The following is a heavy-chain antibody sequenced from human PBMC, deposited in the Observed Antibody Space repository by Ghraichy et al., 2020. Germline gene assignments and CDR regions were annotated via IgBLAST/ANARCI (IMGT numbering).Heavy chain of an antibody. CDR2: IKQDGSEK. D-gene: IGHD1-26*01. Sequence: GGSLRLSCAASGFTFSSYWMSWVRQAPGKGLEWVANIKQDGSEKYYVDSVKGRFTISRDNAKNSLYLQMNSLRAEDTAVYYCASGDSGSYYSNYYYYYMDVWGKGTTVTVSS. V-gene: IGHV3-7*03. CDR1: GFTFSSYW. CDR3: ASGDSGSYYSNYYYYYMDV. J-gene: IGHJ6*03.